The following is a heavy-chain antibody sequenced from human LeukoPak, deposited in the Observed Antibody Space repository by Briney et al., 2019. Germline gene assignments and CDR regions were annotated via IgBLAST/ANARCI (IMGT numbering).Heavy chain of an antibody. D-gene: IGHD6-19*01. CDR1: GFTFSSYG. Sequence: GGSLRLSCAASGFTFSSYGMHWVRQAPGKGLEWVAVIWYDGSNEYYADSVKGRFTISRDNSKNTLYLQMNSLRAEDTAVYYCARDRAQWLPQYGMDVWGQGTTVTVSS. J-gene: IGHJ6*02. CDR3: ARDRAQWLPQYGMDV. CDR2: IWYDGSNE. V-gene: IGHV3-33*01.